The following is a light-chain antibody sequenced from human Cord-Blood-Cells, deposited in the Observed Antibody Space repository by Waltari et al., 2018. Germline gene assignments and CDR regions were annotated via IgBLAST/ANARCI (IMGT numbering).Light chain of an antibody. Sequence: QSALTQPASVSGSPGQSITISCTGTISDVGGYNYVAWYQQHPGKAPKLMISDVSKRPSAVSHRLSGSKSGNTASLTISGLQAEDEAAYYCSSYTSSSICVFGGGTKLTVL. V-gene: IGLV2-14*01. CDR1: ISDVGGYNY. CDR2: DVS. J-gene: IGLJ3*02. CDR3: SSYTSSSICV.